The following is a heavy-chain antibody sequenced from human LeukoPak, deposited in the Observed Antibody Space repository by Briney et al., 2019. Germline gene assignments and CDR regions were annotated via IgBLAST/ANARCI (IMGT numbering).Heavy chain of an antibody. V-gene: IGHV4-4*02. CDR3: LYGGNSGDWLY. J-gene: IGHJ4*02. Sequence: GSLRLSCAASGFTFSSYAMSWVRQAPGKGLEWIGEIFHGGSANYNPSLKSRVTISVDKSKNQFSLNLISVTAADTAVYYCLYGGNSGDWLYWGQGTLVTVSS. CDR1: GFTFSSYAM. D-gene: IGHD4-23*01. CDR2: IFHGGSA.